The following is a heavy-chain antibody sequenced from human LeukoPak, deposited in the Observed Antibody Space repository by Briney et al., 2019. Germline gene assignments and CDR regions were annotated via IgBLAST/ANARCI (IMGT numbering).Heavy chain of an antibody. J-gene: IGHJ5*02. CDR1: GGSISSGGYY. V-gene: IGHV4-31*03. CDR3: AREYGDSYNWFDP. CDR2: IYYSGST. Sequence: PSETLSLTCTVSGGSISSGGYYWSWIRQHPGKGLEWIGYIYYSGSTYYNPSLKSRVTISEDTSKNQFSLKLSSVTAADTAVYYCAREYGDSYNWFDPWGQGTLVTVSS. D-gene: IGHD4-17*01.